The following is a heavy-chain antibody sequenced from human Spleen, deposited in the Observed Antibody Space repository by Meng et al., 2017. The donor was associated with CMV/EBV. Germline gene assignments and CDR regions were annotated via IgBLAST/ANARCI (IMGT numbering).Heavy chain of an antibody. CDR2: ISYDGSNK. CDR3: AREGGYDFWSGFQRSTRWFDP. Sequence: GGSLRLSCAASGFTFSSYAMHWVRQAPGKGLEWVAVISYDGSNKYYADSVKGRFTISRDNSKNTLYLQMNSLRAEDTAVYYCAREGGYDFWSGFQRSTRWFDPWGQGTLVTVSS. J-gene: IGHJ5*02. D-gene: IGHD3-3*01. V-gene: IGHV3-30*04. CDR1: GFTFSSYA.